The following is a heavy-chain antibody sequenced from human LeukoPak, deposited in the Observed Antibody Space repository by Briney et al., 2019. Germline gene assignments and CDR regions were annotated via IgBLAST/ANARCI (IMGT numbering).Heavy chain of an antibody. D-gene: IGHD5-18*01. CDR1: GYTFTSYD. V-gene: IGHV1-8*01. J-gene: IGHJ6*03. CDR2: MNPISGNT. Sequence: ASVKVSCKASGYTFTSYDISWVRQATGQGLEWMGWMNPISGNTGYAQKFQGRVTMTRNTSISTAYMELSSLRSEDTAVYYCALRGYSYGSPYYYYYYMDVWGKGTTVTVSS. CDR3: ALRGYSYGSPYYYYYYMDV.